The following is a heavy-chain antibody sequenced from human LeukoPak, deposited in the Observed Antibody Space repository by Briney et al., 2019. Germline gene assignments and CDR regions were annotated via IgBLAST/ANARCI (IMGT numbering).Heavy chain of an antibody. J-gene: IGHJ4*02. Sequence: SETLSLTCTVSGGSISSYYWSWIRQPAGKGLEWIGRIYTSGSTNYNPSPKSRVTMSVDTSKNQFSLKLNSVTAADTAVYYCVRDGQGYSYGYDYWGQGTLVTVSS. D-gene: IGHD5-18*01. CDR1: GGSISSYY. V-gene: IGHV4-4*07. CDR2: IYTSGST. CDR3: VRDGQGYSYGYDY.